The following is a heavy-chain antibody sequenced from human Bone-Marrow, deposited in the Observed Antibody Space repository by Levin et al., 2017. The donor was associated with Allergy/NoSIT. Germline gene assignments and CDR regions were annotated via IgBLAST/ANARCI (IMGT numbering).Heavy chain of an antibody. D-gene: IGHD3-22*01. V-gene: IGHV1-24*01. CDR1: GYTLTEFS. CDR3: ATEPAPGLEKYYDTSGLGD. J-gene: IGHJ4*02. CDR2: FDPEDGET. Sequence: GESLKISCKVSGYTLTEFSMHWVRQAPGQGLEWMGGFDPEDGETIYAQKFQGRVTMTEDTSTDTASMELSSLRSEDTAMSYCATEPAPGLEKYYDTSGLGDWGQGTLVTVSS.